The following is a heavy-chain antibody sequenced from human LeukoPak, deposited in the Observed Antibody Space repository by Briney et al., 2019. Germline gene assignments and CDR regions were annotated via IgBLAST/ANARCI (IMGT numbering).Heavy chain of an antibody. D-gene: IGHD4-17*01. CDR3: TNYGVPDY. V-gene: IGHV3-74*01. Sequence: GGSLRLSCAASGFTFSSYWMHWVRQAPGKGLVRVSRINSDGSSTNYADSVKGRFTISRDNAKNTLYLQMNSLRADDTAVYYCTNYGVPDYWGQGTLVTVSS. CDR1: GFTFSSYW. CDR2: INSDGSST. J-gene: IGHJ4*02.